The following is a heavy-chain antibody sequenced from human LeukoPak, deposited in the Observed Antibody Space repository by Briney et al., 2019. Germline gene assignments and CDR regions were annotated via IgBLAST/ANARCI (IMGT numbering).Heavy chain of an antibody. CDR2: ISSGGST. Sequence: GGSLRLSCAASGFSVSGNYMSWVRQAPGKGLEWVSVISSGGSTYHADSVKGRFTLPRDNSKNTLYLQTSSLRVEDTAVYFCARGGDSSGSRRTAVDIWGQGTMVTVSS. CDR3: ARGGDSSGSRRTAVDI. J-gene: IGHJ3*02. V-gene: IGHV3-53*05. CDR1: GFSVSGNY. D-gene: IGHD3-22*01.